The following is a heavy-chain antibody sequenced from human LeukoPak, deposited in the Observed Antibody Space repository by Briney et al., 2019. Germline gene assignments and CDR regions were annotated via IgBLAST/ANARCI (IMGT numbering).Heavy chain of an antibody. V-gene: IGHV3-48*03. CDR2: ISSSGSTL. CDR1: GFTFTIYG. J-gene: IGHJ4*02. D-gene: IGHD2-2*01. CDR3: ARETDSTLFDY. Sequence: GGSLRLSCAASGFTFTIYGMNWVRQAPGKGLEWVSYISSSGSTLYYADSVKGRFTISRDNARNSLYLQMNSLRAEDTAVYYCARETDSTLFDYWGQGTLVSVSS.